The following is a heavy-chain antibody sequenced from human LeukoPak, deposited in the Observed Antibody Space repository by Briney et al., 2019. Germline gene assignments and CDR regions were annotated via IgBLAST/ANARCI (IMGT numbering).Heavy chain of an antibody. V-gene: IGHV3-30*04. J-gene: IGHJ5*02. D-gene: IGHD2-2*01. CDR3: ARALCGQSTSCFDP. Sequence: SGGSLRLSCAASGFTSSSYAMHWVRQAPGKGLEWVAVISYDGSNKYYADSVKGRFTISRDNSKNTLYLQMNSLRAEDTAVYYCARALCGQSTSCFDPWGQGTLVTVSS. CDR2: ISYDGSNK. CDR1: GFTSSSYA.